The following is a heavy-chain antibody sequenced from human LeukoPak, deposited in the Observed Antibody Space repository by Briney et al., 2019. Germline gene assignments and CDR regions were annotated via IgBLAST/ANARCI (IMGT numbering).Heavy chain of an antibody. CDR1: GFTLSDYY. V-gene: IGHV3-11*01. CDR2: ISSSGSTI. D-gene: IGHD3-9*01. Sequence: GGSLRLSCAASGFTLSDYYLSWIRQAPGKGLEGVSYISSSGSTIYYAASVKGRFTISRDNAKNSLYLQKNSLRAEDTAVYYCARDPERLTVDYWGQGTLVTVSS. J-gene: IGHJ4*02. CDR3: ARDPERLTVDY.